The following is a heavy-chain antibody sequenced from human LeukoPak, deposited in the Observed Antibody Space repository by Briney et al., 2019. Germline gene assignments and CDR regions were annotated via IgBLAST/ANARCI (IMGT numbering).Heavy chain of an antibody. CDR2: IYPGDSDT. Sequence: GESLKISCQSSGYSFTTYWIGWVRQMPGKGLECMGIIYPGDSDTRYSPSFQGQVTTSADKSINTAYLQWSSLKASDTAMYYCARLGTYWSNYYFEYWGQGTLVTVSS. CDR3: ARLGTYWSNYYFEY. J-gene: IGHJ4*02. D-gene: IGHD3-10*01. CDR1: GYSFTTYW. V-gene: IGHV5-51*01.